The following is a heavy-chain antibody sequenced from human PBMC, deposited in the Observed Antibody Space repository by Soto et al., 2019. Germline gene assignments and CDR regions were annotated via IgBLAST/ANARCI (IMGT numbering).Heavy chain of an antibody. CDR1: GGSISNYY. CDR2: IYYSGST. CDR3: ARQAYSYGYSFDY. Sequence: SETLSLTCTVSGGSISNYYWGWIRQPPGKGLEWIGSIYYSGSTYYNPSLKSRVTISVDTSKNQFSLKLSSVTAADTAVYYCARQAYSYGYSFDYWGQGTLVTVSS. D-gene: IGHD5-18*01. J-gene: IGHJ4*02. V-gene: IGHV4-39*01.